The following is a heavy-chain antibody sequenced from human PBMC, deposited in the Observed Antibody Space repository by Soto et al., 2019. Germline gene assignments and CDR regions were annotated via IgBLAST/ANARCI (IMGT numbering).Heavy chain of an antibody. CDR1: GGSISSGGYY. CDR3: ARRSIAAAGTGTNWFDP. D-gene: IGHD6-13*01. J-gene: IGHJ5*02. V-gene: IGHV4-31*03. CDR2: IYYSGST. Sequence: SETLSLTCTVSGGSISSGGYYWSWIRQHPGKGLEWIGYIYYSGSTYYNPSLKSRVTISVDTSKNQFSLKLSSVTAADTAVYYCARRSIAAAGTGTNWFDPWGQGTLVTVSS.